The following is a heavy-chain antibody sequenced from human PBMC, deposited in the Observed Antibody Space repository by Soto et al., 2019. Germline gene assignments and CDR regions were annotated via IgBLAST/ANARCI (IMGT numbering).Heavy chain of an antibody. V-gene: IGHV4-59*01. CDR2: LSDSGST. Sequence: SETLSLTCTVSGGSISGFFWSWIRQPPGKGLECIGYLSDSGSTDYTPSLNSRVTISVDTSKNQFSLQLSSVTAADTAVYYCARKEYGDGLDVWGQGTTVTVSS. CDR1: GGSISGFF. D-gene: IGHD2-2*01. CDR3: ARKEYGDGLDV. J-gene: IGHJ6*02.